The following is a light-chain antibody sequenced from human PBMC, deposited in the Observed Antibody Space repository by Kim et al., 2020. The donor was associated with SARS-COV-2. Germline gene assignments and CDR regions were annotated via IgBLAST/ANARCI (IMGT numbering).Light chain of an antibody. CDR3: QVWDSSSDWV. V-gene: IGLV3-21*04. CDR2: YDS. Sequence: VAAGKTARITCGGNNIGSKSVHWYQQKPGQAPVLVIYYDSDRPSGIPERFSGSNSGNTATLTISRVEAGDEADYYCQVWDSSSDWVFGGGTQLTVL. CDR1: NIGSKS. J-gene: IGLJ3*02.